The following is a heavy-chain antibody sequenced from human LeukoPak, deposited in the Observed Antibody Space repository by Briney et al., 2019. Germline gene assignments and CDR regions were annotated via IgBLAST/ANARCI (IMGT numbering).Heavy chain of an antibody. CDR2: IYYSGST. CDR1: GGSISSYY. J-gene: IGHJ5*02. CDR3: ARSPCLGGSLLGWFDP. Sequence: PSETLSLTCTVSGGSISSYYWSWIRQPPGKGLEWIGYIYYSGSTNYNPSLKSRVTISVDTSKNQFSLKLSSVTAADTAVYYCARSPCLGGSLLGWFDPWGQGTLVTVSS. D-gene: IGHD1-26*01. V-gene: IGHV4-59*01.